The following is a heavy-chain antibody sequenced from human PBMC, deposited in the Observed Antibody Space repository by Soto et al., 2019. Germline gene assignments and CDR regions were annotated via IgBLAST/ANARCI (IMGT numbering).Heavy chain of an antibody. CDR1: GFPVSDYY. Sequence: QAHLVESGGGLVKPGGSLRLSCATSGFPVSDYYMRWIRQAPGKGLEWLSHISPTSTYTNYADSVKGRFTISRDNTKSSLFLQMNSLGVEDTAVYYCARGGGGGLFEHWGQGVLVTVSS. CDR2: ISPTSTYT. CDR3: ARGGGGGLFEH. D-gene: IGHD2-21*01. V-gene: IGHV3-11*06. J-gene: IGHJ4*02.